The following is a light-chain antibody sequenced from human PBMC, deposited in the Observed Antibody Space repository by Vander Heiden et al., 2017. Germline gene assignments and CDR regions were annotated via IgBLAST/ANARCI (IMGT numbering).Light chain of an antibody. CDR2: VSS. J-gene: IGKJ2*01. CDR3: KEAQKTRT. CDR1: QSLLHSNGYNY. V-gene: IGKV2-28*01. Sequence: VVMTQSPLSLAVTPGEAASISCRTRQSLLHSNGYNYVECLLQTARHPPQLLNYVSSRRASGVAERFSSSGSTTDSTMNISGVEDDDVGDYCWKEAQKTRTFGQGTKVEIK.